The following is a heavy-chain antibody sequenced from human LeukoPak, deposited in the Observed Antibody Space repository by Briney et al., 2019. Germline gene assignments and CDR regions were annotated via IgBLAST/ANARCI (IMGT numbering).Heavy chain of an antibody. CDR3: AKDLYYYDSSGYFYYYYGMDV. D-gene: IGHD3-22*01. V-gene: IGHV3-43*02. J-gene: IGHJ6*02. CDR2: ISGDGGST. Sequence: GGSLRLSCAASGFTFSSYAMHWVRQAPGKGLEWVSLISGDGGSTYYADSVKGRFTISRDNSKNSLYLQMNSLRTEDTALYYCAKDLYYYDSSGYFYYYYGMDVWGQGTTVTVSS. CDR1: GFTFSSYA.